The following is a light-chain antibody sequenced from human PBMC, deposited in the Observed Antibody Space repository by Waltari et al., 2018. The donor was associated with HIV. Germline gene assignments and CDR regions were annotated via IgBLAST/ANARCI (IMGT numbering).Light chain of an antibody. CDR2: RGN. V-gene: IGLV10-54*04. CDR3: SSWDTRLNDWV. Sequence: QAGLTQPPSVSKALGQTATLTCTGDKNNVGFQGAAWLKHHQGHPPKLLSYRGNNRPSGVPGRFSASTSGKTASLNITGLQADDEADYFCSSWDTRLNDWVFGGGTHLTVL. J-gene: IGLJ3*02. CDR1: KNNVGFQG.